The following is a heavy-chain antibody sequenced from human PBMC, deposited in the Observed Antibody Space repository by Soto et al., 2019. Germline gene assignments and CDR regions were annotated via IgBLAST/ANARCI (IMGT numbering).Heavy chain of an antibody. CDR1: GGSISSSSYY. Sequence: QLQLQESGPGLVKPSETLSLTCTVSGGSISSSSYYWGWIRQPPGKGLEWIGSIYYSGSTYYNPSLKSLVTISVDTSRNQFALQLSSVTAADTAVYYCASPKIAFYNWFDPWGQGTLVTVSS. CDR2: IYYSGST. CDR3: ASPKIAFYNWFDP. V-gene: IGHV4-39*01. J-gene: IGHJ5*02. D-gene: IGHD3-3*02.